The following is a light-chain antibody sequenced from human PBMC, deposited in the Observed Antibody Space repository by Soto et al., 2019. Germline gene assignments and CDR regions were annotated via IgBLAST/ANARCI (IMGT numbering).Light chain of an antibody. CDR3: HQRGNLPPVT. CDR1: QSIRSN. CDR2: DAS. V-gene: IGKV3-11*01. Sequence: KVMTQSPATLSVSTRDRVTLSCRASQSIRSNSAWYQQKPGQAPRLLIYDASNGATGIPARFSGSWSGTDFTLAISILLPEDSAVRYCHQRGNLPPVTFGGG. J-gene: IGKJ4*01.